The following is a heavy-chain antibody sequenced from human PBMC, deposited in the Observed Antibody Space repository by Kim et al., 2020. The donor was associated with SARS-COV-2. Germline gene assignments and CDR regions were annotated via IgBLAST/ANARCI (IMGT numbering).Heavy chain of an antibody. J-gene: IGHJ6*02. CDR3: AREQANTWFGSPYYYYGMDV. V-gene: IGHV1-18*01. CDR2: ISAYNGNT. Sequence: ASVKVSCKASGYTFTSYGISWVRQAPGQGLEWMGWISAYNGNTNYAQKLQGRVTMTTDTSTSTAYMELRSLRSDDTAVYYCAREQANTWFGSPYYYYGMDVWGQGTTVTVSS. D-gene: IGHD3-10*01. CDR1: GYTFTSYG.